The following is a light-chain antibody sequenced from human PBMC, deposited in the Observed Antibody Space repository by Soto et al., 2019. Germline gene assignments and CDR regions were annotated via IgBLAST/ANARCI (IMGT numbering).Light chain of an antibody. CDR1: PGISSW. V-gene: IGKV1D-12*01. CDR3: QQANSFPIT. CDR2: AAS. J-gene: IGKJ5*01. Sequence: DIQMTQSPSSVSASVGDRVTITCRASPGISSWLAWYQQKPGKAPKLLIYAASSLQSGVPSRFSGSESGTEFTLTISSLQPEDFATYYCQQANSFPITFGQATRLEI.